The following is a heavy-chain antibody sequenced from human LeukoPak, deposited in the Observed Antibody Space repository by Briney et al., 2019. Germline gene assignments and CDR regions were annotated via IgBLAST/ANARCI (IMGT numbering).Heavy chain of an antibody. J-gene: IGHJ1*01. V-gene: IGHV3-30*03. Sequence: GGSLRLSCAASGFTFSSYSMNWVRQAPGKGLEWVTVISYDGSNKYYADSVKGRFTISRDNSKNTLYLQMNSLRAEDTAVYYCARDGSEYSSGWFLQAAEYFQHWGQGTLVTVSS. D-gene: IGHD6-19*01. CDR2: ISYDGSNK. CDR1: GFTFSSYS. CDR3: ARDGSEYSSGWFLQAAEYFQH.